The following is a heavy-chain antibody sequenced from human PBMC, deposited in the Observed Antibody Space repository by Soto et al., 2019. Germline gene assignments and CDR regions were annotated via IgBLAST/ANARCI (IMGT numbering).Heavy chain of an antibody. CDR3: ARASGPYYDILTGPYYYYGMDV. CDR1: GYTFTGYH. D-gene: IGHD3-9*01. CDR2: INPNSGGT. V-gene: IGHV1-2*04. Sequence: GASVKVSCKASGYTFTGYHMHWVRQAPGQGLERMGWINPNSGGTNYAQKFQGWVTMTRDTSISTAYMELSRLRSDDTAVYYCARASGPYYDILTGPYYYYGMDVWGQGTTVTVSS. J-gene: IGHJ6*02.